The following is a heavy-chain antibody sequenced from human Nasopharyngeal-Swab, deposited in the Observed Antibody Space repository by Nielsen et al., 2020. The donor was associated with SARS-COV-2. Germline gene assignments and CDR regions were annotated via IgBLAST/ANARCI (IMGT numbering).Heavy chain of an antibody. V-gene: IGHV3-43*02. CDR2: ISGDGGST. D-gene: IGHD4-23*01. CDR1: GFTFYDYA. Sequence: GESLPISCAASGFTFYDYAMHWVRQAPGKGLEWVSLISGDGGSTYYADSVKGRFTIYRDNSKNSLYLQMNSLRTEDTALYYCAKILAPVVRPDEDIWGQGTMVTVSS. CDR3: AKILAPVVRPDEDI. J-gene: IGHJ3*02.